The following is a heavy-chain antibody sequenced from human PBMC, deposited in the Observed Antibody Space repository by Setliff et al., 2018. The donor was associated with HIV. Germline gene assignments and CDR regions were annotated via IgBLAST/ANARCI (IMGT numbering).Heavy chain of an antibody. D-gene: IGHD5-18*01. J-gene: IGHJ5*02. CDR1: GGSISSENHY. V-gene: IGHV4-61*02. CDR2: IYTSGAT. CDR3: ARRWGIRGYSS. Sequence: PSETLSLTCTVSGGSISSENHYLTWIRQPAGKGLEWIGRIYTSGATKYSPSLKSRVTISIDTSENQVSLKLYSVTAADTSVYYCARRWGIRGYSSWGQGTLVTVSS.